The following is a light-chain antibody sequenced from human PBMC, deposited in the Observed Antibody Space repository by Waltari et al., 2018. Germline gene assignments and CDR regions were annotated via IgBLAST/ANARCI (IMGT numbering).Light chain of an antibody. CDR1: RALNKY. J-gene: IGKJ5*01. Sequence: DIQLTQSPSSLSPSVGDTVTITCQATRALNKYLNWYPQKPGRAPRPVIYDASALETGVPSRFTGSGSGTDFTLTITSLQPEDIATYYCQQHRDLPPTFGQGTRLDI. CDR3: QQHRDLPPT. V-gene: IGKV1-33*01. CDR2: DAS.